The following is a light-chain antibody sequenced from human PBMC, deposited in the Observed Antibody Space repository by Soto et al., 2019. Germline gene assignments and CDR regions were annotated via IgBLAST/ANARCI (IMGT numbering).Light chain of an antibody. CDR2: GAS. J-gene: IGKJ1*01. CDR1: RSVSSNF. V-gene: IGKV3-20*01. CDR3: QQYGSSPKT. Sequence: EIVLTQSPGTLSLSPVERATLSCRASRSVSSNFLAWYQQKPGQAPRLLIYGASSRAADIPDRFRGSGSGTDFTLTISRLEPEDFAVYYCQQYGSSPKTFGQGTKLEIK.